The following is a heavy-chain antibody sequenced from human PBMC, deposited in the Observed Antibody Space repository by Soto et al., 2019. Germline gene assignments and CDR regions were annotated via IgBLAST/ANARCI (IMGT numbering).Heavy chain of an antibody. CDR1: GGSFSYYS. CDR3: AREPSGESSTGNTAFDF. Sequence: QVQLQQWGVELLKPSETLSLTCAVYGGSFSYYSWTWIRQSTQSPGKGLEGIGQINHIGDTNYNPSLESRVTISLDLSKNQFSLSLNSVTAADTAVYYCAREPSGESSTGNTAFDFGSRGTLVTVSS. D-gene: IGHD3-22*01. CDR2: INHIGDT. V-gene: IGHV4-34*02. J-gene: IGHJ4*02.